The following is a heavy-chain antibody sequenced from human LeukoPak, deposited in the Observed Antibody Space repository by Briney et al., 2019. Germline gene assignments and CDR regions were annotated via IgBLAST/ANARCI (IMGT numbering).Heavy chain of an antibody. CDR2: IHPSDGST. D-gene: IGHD3-16*01. CDR3: ARDWWRSRGPLPAYYDGDY. J-gene: IGHJ4*02. V-gene: IGHV1-46*01. CDR1: GYTFTGYC. Sequence: ASVKVSCKASGYTFTGYCMHWVRQAPGQGLEWMGVIHPSDGSTSYTQKFQGRVTMTRDTSTSTVYMELSSLTSEDTAVYYCARDWWRSRGPLPAYYDGDYWGQGTLVIVSS.